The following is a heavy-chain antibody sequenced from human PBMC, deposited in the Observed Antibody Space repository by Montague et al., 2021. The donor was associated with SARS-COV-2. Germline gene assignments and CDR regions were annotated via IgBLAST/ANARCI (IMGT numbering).Heavy chain of an antibody. CDR2: ISSRDSSI. V-gene: IGHV3-21*06. D-gene: IGHD2-15*01. CDR1: GFTFSGYT. Sequence: SLRLSCAASGFTFSGYTMNWVRQAPGKGLEWVSFISSRDSSIYYADSVKGRFTISTSNAKNLLYLQMNSLRAEDTAIYYCARESDIAPYASGMDVWGQGTPVTVSS. J-gene: IGHJ6*02. CDR3: ARESDIAPYASGMDV.